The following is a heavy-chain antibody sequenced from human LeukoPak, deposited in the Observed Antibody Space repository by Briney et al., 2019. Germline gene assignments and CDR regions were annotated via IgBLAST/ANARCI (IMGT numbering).Heavy chain of an antibody. CDR1: GDSVSSNSVA. CDR3: ARNTGSPFDH. J-gene: IGHJ4*02. CDR2: TYYRSKWKN. Sequence: PSQTLSLTCAISGDSVSSNSVAWNWIRQSPSRGLEWLGRTYYRSKWKNDYAVSVRSRIIVNPDTSKNQFSLQLKSVTPDDSAVYYCARNTGSPFDHWGQGTVVTVSS. V-gene: IGHV6-1*01. D-gene: IGHD1-26*01.